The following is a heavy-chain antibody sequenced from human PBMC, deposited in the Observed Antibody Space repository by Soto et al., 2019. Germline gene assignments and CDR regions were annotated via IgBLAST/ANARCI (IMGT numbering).Heavy chain of an antibody. CDR3: ARGTMTTDYYYYMNV. CDR2: ISGSGSTT. D-gene: IGHD4-17*01. Sequence: QVQLVESGGGLVKRGGCLRLSCAASGFNFSDYYLSWIRQAPGKGLEWVSYISGSGSTTNYAGSVKGQFTISRENAKNALCLQMNSLRAEDTAVYYCARGTMTTDYYYYMNVWGKGTTVTVSS. J-gene: IGHJ6*03. V-gene: IGHV3-11*01. CDR1: GFNFSDYY.